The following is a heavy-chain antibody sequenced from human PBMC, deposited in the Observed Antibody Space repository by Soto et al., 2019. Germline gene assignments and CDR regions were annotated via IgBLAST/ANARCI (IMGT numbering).Heavy chain of an antibody. V-gene: IGHV4-38-2*01. CDR2: IYHSGTT. CDR1: VVSIFNNYW. Sequence: SETLSLTCAVSVVSIFNNYWWAWIRQSPGKGLVWIGSIYHSGTTYYNPSLESRVTISLDTSQSRFALMLSSVTAADSAVYYCARTENVGYYTYCGQGTLVTVSS. CDR3: ARTENVGYYTY. D-gene: IGHD3-3*01. J-gene: IGHJ4*02.